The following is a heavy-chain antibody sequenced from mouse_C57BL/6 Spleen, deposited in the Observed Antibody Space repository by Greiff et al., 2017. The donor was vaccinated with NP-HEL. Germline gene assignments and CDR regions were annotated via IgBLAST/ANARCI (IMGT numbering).Heavy chain of an antibody. Sequence: EVQLQESGAELVRPGASVKLSCPASGFNIKDYYMHWVKQRPAQGLEWIGRIDPDDGDTEYAPKFQGTSTMTADTSSNTAYLQLSSLTSEDTAVYYCTTPLYYYGSSYESYWGQGTTLTVSS. CDR2: IDPDDGDT. V-gene: IGHV14-1*01. J-gene: IGHJ2*01. CDR1: GFNIKDYY. D-gene: IGHD1-1*01. CDR3: TTPLYYYGSSYESY.